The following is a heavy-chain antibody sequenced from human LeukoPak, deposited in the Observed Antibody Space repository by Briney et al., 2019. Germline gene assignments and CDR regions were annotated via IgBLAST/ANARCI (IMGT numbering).Heavy chain of an antibody. Sequence: SGGSLRLSCAASGFTFSSYGMHWVRQAPGKGLEWVALMRYDGSNKYCADSVKGRFTISRDNSKNTLYLQMNSLRAEDTAVYYCARDPGQLLGELAYWGQGTLVTVSS. J-gene: IGHJ4*02. V-gene: IGHV3-30*02. D-gene: IGHD3-10*01. CDR3: ARDPGQLLGELAY. CDR2: MRYDGSNK. CDR1: GFTFSSYG.